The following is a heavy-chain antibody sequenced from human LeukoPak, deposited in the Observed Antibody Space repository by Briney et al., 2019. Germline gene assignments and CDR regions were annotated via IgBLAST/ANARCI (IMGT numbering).Heavy chain of an antibody. CDR1: GFTFSSYS. D-gene: IGHD3-22*01. CDR2: ISSSSSTI. V-gene: IGHV3-48*01. Sequence: GGSLRLSCAASGFTFSSYSMNWVRQAPGKGLEWVSYISSSSSTIYYADSVKGRFTISRDNAKNSLYLQMNSLRAEDTAVYYCARRSPYYYDQRAFDNWGQGTMVTVSS. CDR3: ARRSPYYYDQRAFDN. J-gene: IGHJ3*02.